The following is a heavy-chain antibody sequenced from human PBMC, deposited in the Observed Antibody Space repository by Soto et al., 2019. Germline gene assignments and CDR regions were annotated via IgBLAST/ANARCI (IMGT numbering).Heavy chain of an antibody. J-gene: IGHJ4*02. CDR1: GFTFSSYG. CDR3: ATTGPY. Sequence: GGSLKLSRAATGFTFSSYGMHWVRQAPGKGLEWVAVIWFDGSNKFYADSVKGRFTISRDNSKNTVSLQMNSLRDEDSAAYYCATTGPYWGQGT. CDR2: IWFDGSNK. V-gene: IGHV3-33*01.